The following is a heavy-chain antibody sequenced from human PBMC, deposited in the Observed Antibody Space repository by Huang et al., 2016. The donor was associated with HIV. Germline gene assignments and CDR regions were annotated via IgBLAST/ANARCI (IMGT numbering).Heavy chain of an antibody. Sequence: QVQLQESGPGLVKPSETLSLTCTVSGGSISSYYWSWIRQPAGKGLEWIGRIYTRAGTNYNPALKSRVTMSVDTSKNQFALKLSAVTAAETAVYYCARGGELLWFGEPGGWFDPWGQGTLVTVSS. D-gene: IGHD3-10*01. CDR3: ARGGELLWFGEPGGWFDP. J-gene: IGHJ5*02. CDR2: IYTRAGT. V-gene: IGHV4-4*07. CDR1: GGSISSYY.